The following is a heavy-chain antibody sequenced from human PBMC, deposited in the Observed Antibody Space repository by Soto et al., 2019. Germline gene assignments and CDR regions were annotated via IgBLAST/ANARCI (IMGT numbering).Heavy chain of an antibody. D-gene: IGHD3-10*01. CDR1: GFTFSRYG. V-gene: IGHV3-30*18. CDR2: ISYDGSNK. CDR3: AKDRLVRGLDY. Sequence: GGSPRLSCAASGFTFSRYGMHWFRQAPGKGLEWVAVISYDGSNKYYADSVKGRFTISRDNSKNTLYLQMNSLRAEDTAVYYYAKDRLVRGLDYWGQGTLVTVSA. J-gene: IGHJ4*01.